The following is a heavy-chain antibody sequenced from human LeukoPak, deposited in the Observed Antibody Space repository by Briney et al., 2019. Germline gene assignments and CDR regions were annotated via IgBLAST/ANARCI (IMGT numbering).Heavy chain of an antibody. Sequence: ASVKVSCKASGYTFTGRYIHWVRQAPGQGLEWMGRINPDSGGTNFAQKFQARVTVTRDTSISTAYMELSTLRSDDTAVYYCARPRATKLVDDGFDIWGQGTIVTVSS. CDR1: GYTFTGRY. D-gene: IGHD1-26*01. CDR2: INPDSGGT. V-gene: IGHV1-2*06. CDR3: ARPRATKLVDDGFDI. J-gene: IGHJ3*02.